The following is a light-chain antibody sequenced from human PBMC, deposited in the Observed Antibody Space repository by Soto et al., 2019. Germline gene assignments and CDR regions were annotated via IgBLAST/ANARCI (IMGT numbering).Light chain of an antibody. Sequence: DIQLTQSPSFLSASVGDRVTITCRATQGISTYLAWYQQKPGKAPKLLIYAASTLQSGVPSRFSGSGSGTEFTLTISSLQPEDCATYYCQQLKSYPLTCGGGTKVELK. J-gene: IGKJ4*02. V-gene: IGKV1-9*01. CDR3: QQLKSYPLT. CDR2: AAS. CDR1: QGISTY.